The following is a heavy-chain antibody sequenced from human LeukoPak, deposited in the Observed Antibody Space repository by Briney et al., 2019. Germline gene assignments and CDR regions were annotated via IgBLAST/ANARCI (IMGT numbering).Heavy chain of an antibody. CDR1: GDTLTGIY. CDR3: ASEYYDILTGHSRGMDV. J-gene: IGHJ6*02. Sequence: GASVKVSCKASGDTLTGIYMHWVGQAPGQGLEWMGWFNLNSGGTKFLQKFQGWVTLTRDTSISTVYMELSRLRSDDTAVYYCASEYYDILTGHSRGMDVWGQGTTVTVSS. V-gene: IGHV1-2*04. CDR2: FNLNSGGT. D-gene: IGHD3-9*01.